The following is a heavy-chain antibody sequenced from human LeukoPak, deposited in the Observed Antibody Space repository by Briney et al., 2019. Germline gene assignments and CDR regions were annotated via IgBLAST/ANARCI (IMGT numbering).Heavy chain of an antibody. CDR3: AIHSLGYRSSWYPTYAFDI. J-gene: IGHJ3*02. Sequence: ASVKVSCKASGYTFTGYYMHWVRQAPGQGLEWMGWINPNSGGTNYAQKFQGRVTMTRDTSISTAYMELSRLRSDDTAVYYCAIHSLGYRSSWYPTYAFDIWGQGTMVTVSS. V-gene: IGHV1-2*02. CDR2: INPNSGGT. CDR1: GYTFTGYY. D-gene: IGHD6-13*01.